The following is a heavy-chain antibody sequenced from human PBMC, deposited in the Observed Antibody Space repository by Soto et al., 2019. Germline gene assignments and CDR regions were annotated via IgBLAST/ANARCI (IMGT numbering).Heavy chain of an antibody. V-gene: IGHV3-48*03. J-gene: IGHJ6*01. CDR1: GFTFSSYE. D-gene: IGHD3-22*01. CDR2: ISSSGSTI. Sequence: EVQLVESGGGLVQPGGSLRLSCAASGFTFSSYEMNWVRQAPGKGLEWVSYISSSGSTIYYADSVKGRFTISRDNAKNSLYLQMNSLRAEDTAVYYCARDLNYYDSSGYYYSSTTNYYYYGMDVW. CDR3: ARDLNYYDSSGYYYSSTTNYYYYGMDV.